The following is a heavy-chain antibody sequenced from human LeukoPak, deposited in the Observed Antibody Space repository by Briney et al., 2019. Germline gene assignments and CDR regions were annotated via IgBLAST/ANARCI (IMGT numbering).Heavy chain of an antibody. CDR2: IIPIFGTA. J-gene: IGHJ4*02. D-gene: IGHD2-21*02. Sequence: SVNVSCKASGGTFSSYAISWVRQAPGQGLEWMGGIIPIFGTANYAQKFQGRVTITADESTSTAYMELSSLRSEDTAVYYCARVVRDRLSFRFDYWGQGTLVTVSS. CDR1: GGTFSSYA. V-gene: IGHV1-69*13. CDR3: ARVVRDRLSFRFDY.